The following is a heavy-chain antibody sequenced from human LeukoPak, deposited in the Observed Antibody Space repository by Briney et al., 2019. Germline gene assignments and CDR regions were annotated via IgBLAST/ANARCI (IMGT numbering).Heavy chain of an antibody. CDR2: IIPIFGTA. V-gene: IGHV1-69*06. CDR1: GGTFSSYA. Sequence: ASVKVSCKASGGTFSSYAISWVRQAPGQGLEWMGGIIPIFGTANYAQKFQGRVTITADKSTSTAYMELSSLRSEDTAVYYCARGGGAMVRGVIILRDYYYYMDVWGKGTTVTISS. CDR3: ARGGGAMVRGVIILRDYYYYMDV. J-gene: IGHJ6*03. D-gene: IGHD3-10*01.